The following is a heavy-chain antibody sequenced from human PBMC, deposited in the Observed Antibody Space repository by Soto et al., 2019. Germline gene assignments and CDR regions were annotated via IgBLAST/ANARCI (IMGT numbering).Heavy chain of an antibody. CDR3: AKEIYGGNSPRFGSYYFPDH. J-gene: IGHJ4*02. CDR2: ISAYNGNT. CDR1: GYTFTSYG. V-gene: IGHV1-18*01. D-gene: IGHD1-26*01. Sequence: SVKVSCKASGYTFTSYGISWVRQAPGQGLEWLGWISAYNGNTNYAQKLQGRVTMTTDTSTSTAYMELRSLRSDDTAVYYCAKEIYGGNSPRFGSYYFPDHWGQGTLVTVSS.